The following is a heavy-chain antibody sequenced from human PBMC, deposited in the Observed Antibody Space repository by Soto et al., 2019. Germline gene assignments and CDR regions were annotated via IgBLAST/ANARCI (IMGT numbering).Heavy chain of an antibody. CDR2: IISKTDGGAI. CDR1: GFTFSNAW. CDR3: ASSRTTPGGFDL. Sequence: EVQLMESGGGLVKPGGSVRLSCAASGFTFSNAWMSWVRQAPGKGLEWVGRIISKTDGGAIDYTAPVKGRFTISGDDSENTLFLQLNSLKIEDTAVYYCASSRTTPGGFDLWGRGTLVTVSS. V-gene: IGHV3-15*01. D-gene: IGHD1-1*01. J-gene: IGHJ2*01.